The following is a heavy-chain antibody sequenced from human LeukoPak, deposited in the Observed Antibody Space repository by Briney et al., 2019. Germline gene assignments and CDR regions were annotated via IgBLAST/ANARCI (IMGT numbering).Heavy chain of an antibody. CDR3: ARRGGYSAEYFQH. J-gene: IGHJ1*01. D-gene: IGHD2-15*01. CDR1: GFTFSTYA. Sequence: GGSLRLSCSASGFTFSTYAMHWVRQAPGKGLEYVSAISSSGGSTYYVNSVKGRFTISRDNSKNTLYLQMGSLRAEDMAVYYCARRGGYSAEYFQHWGQGTLVTVSS. CDR2: ISSSGGST. V-gene: IGHV3-64*01.